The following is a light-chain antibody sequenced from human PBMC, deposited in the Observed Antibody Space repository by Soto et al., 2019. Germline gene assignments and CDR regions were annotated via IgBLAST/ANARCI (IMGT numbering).Light chain of an antibody. CDR2: AAS. CDR1: QAISIY. Sequence: DIQMTQSPSSLSTSVGDRVTITCRASQAISIYLAWYQQKPGKVPKLLIYAASTLQSGVPSRFSGSGSGTDFPLTISSLQPEDVATYYCQKSNSAPPTFGQGTKVEIK. CDR3: QKSNSAPPT. V-gene: IGKV1-27*01. J-gene: IGKJ1*01.